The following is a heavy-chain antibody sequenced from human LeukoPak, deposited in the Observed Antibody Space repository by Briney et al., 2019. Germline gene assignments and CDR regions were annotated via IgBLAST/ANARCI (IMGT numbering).Heavy chain of an antibody. J-gene: IGHJ4*02. CDR3: ARYGSGSYSEL. CDR2: VHYSGRT. Sequence: SETLSLTCIVSGDSISSYYWGWVRQPPGKGLEWIGSVHYSGRTNYNPSLKSRVTMSLHTSRTQFSLNLNSVTAADTAVYYCARYGSGSYSELWGQGTLVTVSS. V-gene: IGHV4-59*08. CDR1: GDSISSYY. D-gene: IGHD3-10*01.